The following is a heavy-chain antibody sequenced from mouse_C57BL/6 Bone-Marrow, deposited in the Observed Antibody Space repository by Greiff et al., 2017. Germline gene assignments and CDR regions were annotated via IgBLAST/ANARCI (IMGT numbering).Heavy chain of an antibody. CDR3: ARKKANCFDY. V-gene: IGHV1-81*01. CDR2: IYPRSGNT. J-gene: IGHJ2*01. Sequence: VQLQQSGAELARPGASVKLSCKASGYTFTSYGISWVKQRTGQGLEWIGEIYPRSGNTYYNEKFKGKATLTADKYSSTAYMELRSLTSEDSAVYFCARKKANCFDYWGQGTTLTVSS. CDR1: GYTFTSYG. D-gene: IGHD4-1*01.